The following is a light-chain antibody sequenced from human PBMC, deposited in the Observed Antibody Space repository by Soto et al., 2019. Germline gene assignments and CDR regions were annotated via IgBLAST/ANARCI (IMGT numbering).Light chain of an antibody. CDR2: GAS. Sequence: DIVMTQSPATLSVSPGERATLSCRASHSVSSNLAWYQQGPGQAPRLLIYGASTRATGIPARFSGSGSGTEFTLTISSLQSEDFAVYYCQHYNNWPPWTFGQGTKVDIK. V-gene: IGKV3-15*01. CDR1: HSVSSN. J-gene: IGKJ1*01. CDR3: QHYNNWPPWT.